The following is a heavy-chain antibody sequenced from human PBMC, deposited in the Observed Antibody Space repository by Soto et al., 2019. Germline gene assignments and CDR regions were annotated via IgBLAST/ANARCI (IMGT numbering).Heavy chain of an antibody. V-gene: IGHV4-30-4*01. CDR1: GGSISSGDFY. D-gene: IGHD4-17*01. CDR3: ARADDFSDRFDY. Sequence: PAETLSLTCTVSGGSISSGDFYWSWIRQPPGKGLELIGNIYYSGSTYYNPSLRSRAIMSVDTSQNQFSLKLSSLTAADTAVYFCARADDFSDRFDYWGQGAMVTFST. J-gene: IGHJ4*02. CDR2: IYYSGST.